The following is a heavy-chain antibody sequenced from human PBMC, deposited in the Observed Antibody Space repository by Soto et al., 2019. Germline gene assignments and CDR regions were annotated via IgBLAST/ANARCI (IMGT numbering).Heavy chain of an antibody. D-gene: IGHD3-16*01. J-gene: IGHJ4*01. V-gene: IGHV3-11*06. CDR1: GFRFSDHY. CDR3: ARGGGGSNMAY. CDR2: ISGSTTYT. Sequence: QVQLVESGGGLVKPGGSLRLSCRASGFRFSDHYMTWVRQAPGKGLEWISFISGSTTYTNYAGSVKGRFTVSRDNAKNALYLQMNSLTAEDTAVYYCARGGGGSNMAYWGHGTLVTVSS.